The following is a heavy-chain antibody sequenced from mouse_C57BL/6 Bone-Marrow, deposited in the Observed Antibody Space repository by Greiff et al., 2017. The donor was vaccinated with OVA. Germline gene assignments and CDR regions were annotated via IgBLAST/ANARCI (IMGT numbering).Heavy chain of an antibody. V-gene: IGHV3-8*01. CDR1: GYSITSDY. D-gene: IGHD1-1*01. CDR2: ISYSGST. J-gene: IGHJ1*03. Sequence: EVMLVESGPGLAKPSQTLSLTCSVTGYSITSDYWNWIRKFPGNKLEYMGYISYSGSTYYNPSLKSRISITRDTSKNQYHLQLNSVTTEDTATYYCARWGDYYGSSWYFDVWGTGTTVTVSS. CDR3: ARWGDYYGSSWYFDV.